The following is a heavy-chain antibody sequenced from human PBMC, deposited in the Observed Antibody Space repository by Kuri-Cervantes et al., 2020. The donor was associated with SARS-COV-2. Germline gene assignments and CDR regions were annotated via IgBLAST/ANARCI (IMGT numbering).Heavy chain of an antibody. CDR3: ARGGSSYSSSWFDYYFDY. CDR1: GYTFTSYG. D-gene: IGHD6-13*01. V-gene: IGHV1-18*01. Sequence: ASVKVSCKASGYTFTSYGISWVRQAPGQGLEWMGWISAYNGNTNYAQKLQGRVTMTTDTSTSTAYRELSSLRSEDTAVYYCARGGSSYSSSWFDYYFDYWGQGTLVTVSS. J-gene: IGHJ4*02. CDR2: ISAYNGNT.